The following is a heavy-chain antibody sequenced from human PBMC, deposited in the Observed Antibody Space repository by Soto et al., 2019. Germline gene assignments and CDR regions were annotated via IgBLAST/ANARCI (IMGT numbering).Heavy chain of an antibody. Sequence: SETLSLTCTVSGGSISSYYWSWIRQPPGKGLEWIGYIYYSGSTNYNPSIKSRVTISVDTSKNQFSLKLSSVTAADTAVYYCASQDYGSGSYYNLDRYYYYYMDVWGKGTTVTVSS. CDR2: IYYSGST. CDR3: ASQDYGSGSYYNLDRYYYYYMDV. D-gene: IGHD3-10*01. CDR1: GGSISSYY. V-gene: IGHV4-59*01. J-gene: IGHJ6*03.